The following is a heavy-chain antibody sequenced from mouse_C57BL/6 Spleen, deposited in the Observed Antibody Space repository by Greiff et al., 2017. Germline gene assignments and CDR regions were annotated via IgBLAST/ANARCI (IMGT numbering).Heavy chain of an antibody. CDR1: GYTFTSYW. D-gene: IGHD1-1*01. Sequence: QVQLQQPGAELVMPGASVKLSCKASGYTFTSYWMHWVKQRPGQGLEWIGEIDPSDSYTNYNQKFKGKSTLTVDKSSSTAYMQLSSLTSEDSAVYYCESQASTTVVEARDYWGQGTSVTVSS. J-gene: IGHJ4*01. V-gene: IGHV1-69*01. CDR3: ESQASTTVVEARDY. CDR2: IDPSDSYT.